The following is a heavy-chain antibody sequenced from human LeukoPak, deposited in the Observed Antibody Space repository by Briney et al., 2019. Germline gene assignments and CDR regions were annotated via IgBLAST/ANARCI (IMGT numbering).Heavy chain of an antibody. D-gene: IGHD6-19*01. CDR3: AKRPTGIAVAGTWFFWFAP. V-gene: IGHV3-23*01. CDR1: GFTFSSYA. J-gene: IGHJ5*02. Sequence: PGGSLRLSCAASGFTFSSYAMSWVRQAPGKGLEWVSAISGSGGSTYYADSVKGRFTISRDNSKNTLYLQMNSLRAEDTAVYYCAKRPTGIAVAGTWFFWFAPWGQGPLVTVSS. CDR2: ISGSGGST.